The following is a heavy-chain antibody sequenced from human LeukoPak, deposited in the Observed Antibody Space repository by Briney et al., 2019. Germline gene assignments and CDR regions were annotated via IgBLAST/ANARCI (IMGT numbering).Heavy chain of an antibody. J-gene: IGHJ4*02. CDR1: GFTFSSYA. Sequence: GGSLRLSCTASGFTFSSYAMSWVRQAPGKGLEWVSGISGSGVSTYYADSVKGRFTITRDNSKNTLYLQMNSMRAEDTAVYFCAKGGGQRSGYYYALNYWGQGTLVTVSS. D-gene: IGHD3-22*01. CDR3: AKGGGQRSGYYYALNY. CDR2: ISGSGVST. V-gene: IGHV3-23*01.